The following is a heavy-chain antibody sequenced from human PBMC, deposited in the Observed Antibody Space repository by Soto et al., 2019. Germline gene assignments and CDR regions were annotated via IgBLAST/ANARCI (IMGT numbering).Heavy chain of an antibody. CDR3: AKEVAVAADLDY. V-gene: IGHV3-53*05. Sequence: GGSLRLSCAASGFTVSSNYMSWVRQAPGKGLEWVSVIYSGESKLYADSVKGRFTISRDNSKNTLYLQMDSLRPEDTAVYYCAKEVAVAADLDYWGRGTLVTVSS. D-gene: IGHD6-19*01. CDR2: IYSGESK. J-gene: IGHJ4*01. CDR1: GFTVSSNY.